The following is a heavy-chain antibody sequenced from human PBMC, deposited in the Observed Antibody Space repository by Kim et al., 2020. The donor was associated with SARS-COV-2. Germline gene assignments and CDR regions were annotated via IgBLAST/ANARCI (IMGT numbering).Heavy chain of an antibody. Sequence: KLQGRVTMTTDTSTSTAYMELRSLRSDDTAVYYCARVEPPDTAMVGVVDYWGQGTLVTVSS. D-gene: IGHD5-18*01. J-gene: IGHJ4*02. CDR3: ARVEPPDTAMVGVVDY. V-gene: IGHV1-18*01.